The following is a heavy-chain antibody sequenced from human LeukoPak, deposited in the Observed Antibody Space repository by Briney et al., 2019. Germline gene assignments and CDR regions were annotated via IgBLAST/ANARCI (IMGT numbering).Heavy chain of an antibody. CDR2: INPNSGGT. CDR1: GYTFTGYY. D-gene: IGHD4-17*01. J-gene: IGHJ4*02. CDR3: ARRAYGDSWAFDY. V-gene: IGHV1-2*02. Sequence: EASVTVSCKASGYTFTGYYMHWVRQAPGQGLEWMGWINPNSGGTNYAQKFQGRVTMTRDTSISTAYMELSRLRSDDTAVYYCARRAYGDSWAFDYWGQGTLVTVSS.